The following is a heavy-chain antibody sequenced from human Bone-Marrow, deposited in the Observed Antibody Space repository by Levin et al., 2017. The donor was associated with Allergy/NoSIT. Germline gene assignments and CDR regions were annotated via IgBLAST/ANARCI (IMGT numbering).Heavy chain of an antibody. Sequence: SCTVSGGSINRGDYYWSWIRRPPGKGLEWIGYIYYTGNTYYSPSLKSRATISLDTSKNQFSLDLKFVTAADTAAYYCASVLGGTHAFDFWGPGTMVTVPS. CDR3: ASVLGGTHAFDF. CDR1: GGSINRGDYY. J-gene: IGHJ3*01. D-gene: IGHD1-1*01. CDR2: IYYTGNT. V-gene: IGHV4-30-4*01.